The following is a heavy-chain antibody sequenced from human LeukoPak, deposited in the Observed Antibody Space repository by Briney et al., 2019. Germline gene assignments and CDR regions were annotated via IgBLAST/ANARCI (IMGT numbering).Heavy chain of an antibody. D-gene: IGHD3-22*01. Sequence: SETLSLTCAVYGGSFSGYYWSWIRQPPGKGLEWIGEINHGGSTNYNPSLKSRVTISVDTSKNQFSLKLSSVTAADTAVYYCARRLGSSGYYYVSYRYFDLWGRGTLVTVSS. V-gene: IGHV4-34*01. CDR2: INHGGST. J-gene: IGHJ2*01. CDR1: GGSFSGYY. CDR3: ARRLGSSGYYYVSYRYFDL.